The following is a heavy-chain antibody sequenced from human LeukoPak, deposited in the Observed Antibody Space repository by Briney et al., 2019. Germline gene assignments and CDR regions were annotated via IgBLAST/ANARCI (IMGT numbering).Heavy chain of an antibody. D-gene: IGHD6-19*01. CDR1: GGSFSGYY. Sequence: SETLSLTCAVYGGSFSGYYWSWIRQPPGKGLEWIGEINHSGGTNYNPSLKSRVTISVDTSKNQFSLKLSSVTAADTAVYYCASSSSGWSDFDYWGQGTLVTVSS. V-gene: IGHV4-34*01. CDR3: ASSSSGWSDFDY. CDR2: INHSGGT. J-gene: IGHJ4*02.